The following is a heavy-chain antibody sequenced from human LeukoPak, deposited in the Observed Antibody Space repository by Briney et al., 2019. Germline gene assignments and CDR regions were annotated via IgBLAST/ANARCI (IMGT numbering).Heavy chain of an antibody. Sequence: SETLSLTCTVSGGSISSYYWSWIRQPPGKGLEWIGEIHRSESTNYNPSLKSRVTISLDKSKKQFSLKLNSVTAADTAVYYCARRDYYDSTGYFDYWGQGTLVTVSS. CDR2: IHRSEST. V-gene: IGHV4-59*12. D-gene: IGHD3-22*01. CDR1: GGSISSYY. J-gene: IGHJ4*02. CDR3: ARRDYYDSTGYFDY.